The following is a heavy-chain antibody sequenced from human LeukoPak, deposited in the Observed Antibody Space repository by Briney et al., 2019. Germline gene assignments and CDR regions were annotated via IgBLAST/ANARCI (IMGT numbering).Heavy chain of an antibody. CDR1: GFTFSTYI. CDR3: ATSATVGIKAPFDC. Sequence: GGSLRLSCAASGFTFSTYIMNWVRQAPGKGLEWVSSIRGGSTQMFYADSVKGRFTISRDDAGNSLFLQMNSLRAEDTAVYYCATSATVGIKAPFDCWGQGALVTVSS. D-gene: IGHD1-26*01. J-gene: IGHJ4*02. V-gene: IGHV3-21*01. CDR2: IRGGSTQM.